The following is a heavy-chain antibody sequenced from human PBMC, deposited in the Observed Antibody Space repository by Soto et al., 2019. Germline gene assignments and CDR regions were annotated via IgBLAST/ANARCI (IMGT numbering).Heavy chain of an antibody. Sequence: EVKLVESGGGLVKPGGSLRLSCAASGFIFSSYSMNWVRQAPGKGLEWVSSISPRSDYIYFADSMRGRFTISRDNAQNSLYLHMNNLRAEDTVVYHCARVSGTLERYSDLDYWGQGTLVTVSS. D-gene: IGHD1-1*01. CDR3: ARVSGTLERYSDLDY. J-gene: IGHJ4*02. V-gene: IGHV3-21*06. CDR1: GFIFSSYS. CDR2: ISPRSDYI.